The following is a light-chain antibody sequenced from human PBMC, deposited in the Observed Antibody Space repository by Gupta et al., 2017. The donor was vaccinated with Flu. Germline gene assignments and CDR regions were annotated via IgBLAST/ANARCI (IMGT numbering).Light chain of an antibody. CDR3: LRFYGDARPV. CDR1: TGAVTSSHY. Sequence: QALVTQAPSLTVSLGGTAPPTCDSSTGAVTSSHYPFWFQLNPGQAPKTLIYDTSKNNPGTPARFSGSLLGGKAVLTLSGAQPEDEAEYYCLRFYGDARPVFGGGTELTVL. CDR2: DTS. J-gene: IGLJ3*02. V-gene: IGLV7-46*01.